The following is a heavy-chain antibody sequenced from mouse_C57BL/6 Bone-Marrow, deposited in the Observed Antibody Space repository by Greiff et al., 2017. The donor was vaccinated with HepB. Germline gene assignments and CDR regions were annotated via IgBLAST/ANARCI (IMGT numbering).Heavy chain of an antibody. J-gene: IGHJ1*03. CDR2: IDPETGGT. D-gene: IGHD2-2*01. V-gene: IGHV1-15*01. CDR1: GYTFTDYE. CDR3: TWGVNYWYFDV. Sequence: VQFQQSGAELVRPGASVTLSCKASGYTFTDYEMHWVKQTPVHGLEWIGAIDPETGGTAYNQKFKGKAILTADKSSSTAYMELRSLTSEDSAVYYCTWGVNYWYFDVWGTGTTVTVSS.